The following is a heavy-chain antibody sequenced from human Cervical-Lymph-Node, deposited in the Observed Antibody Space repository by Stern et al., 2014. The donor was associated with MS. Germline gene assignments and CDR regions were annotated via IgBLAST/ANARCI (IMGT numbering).Heavy chain of an antibody. CDR2: IYYSGRT. CDR1: GGSVSSGSYY. D-gene: IGHD3-16*01. V-gene: IGHV4-61*01. Sequence: QLQLQESGPGLVKPSETLSLTCTVSGGSVSSGSYYWSWIRQPPGKGLEWIGYIYYSGRTNYNPSLKSRVTMSVDTSKNQFSLNLSSVTAADTAVYYCAREGDWFDPWGQGTLVTVSS. CDR3: AREGDWFDP. J-gene: IGHJ5*02.